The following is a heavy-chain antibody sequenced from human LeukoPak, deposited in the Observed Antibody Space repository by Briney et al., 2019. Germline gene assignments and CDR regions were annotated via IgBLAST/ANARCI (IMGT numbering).Heavy chain of an antibody. Sequence: PSETLSLTCTVSGGSISSYYWNWIRQPPGKGLEWIGNIYYIGSTKYNPSLKSRVTISVDTSKNQFSLKLTSVTAADTAVYYCARVVAAATYYFDYWGQGTLVTVSS. V-gene: IGHV4-59*01. D-gene: IGHD6-13*01. J-gene: IGHJ4*02. CDR1: GGSISSYY. CDR2: IYYIGST. CDR3: ARVVAAATYYFDY.